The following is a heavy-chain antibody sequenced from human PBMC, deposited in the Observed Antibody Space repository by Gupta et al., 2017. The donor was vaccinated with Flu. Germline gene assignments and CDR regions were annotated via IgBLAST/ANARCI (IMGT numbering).Heavy chain of an antibody. Sequence: QVQLQESGPGLVKPSGTLSLTCAVSGGSISSSNWWSWVRQPPGKGLEWIGEIYHSGSTNYNPSLKSRVTISVDKSKNQFSLKLSSVTAADTAVYYCARVSPISLGSWGVNIIGMDVWGQGTTVTVSS. CDR3: ARVSPISLGSWGVNIIGMDV. CDR2: IYHSGST. V-gene: IGHV4-4*02. J-gene: IGHJ6*02. D-gene: IGHD3-16*01. CDR1: GGSISSSNW.